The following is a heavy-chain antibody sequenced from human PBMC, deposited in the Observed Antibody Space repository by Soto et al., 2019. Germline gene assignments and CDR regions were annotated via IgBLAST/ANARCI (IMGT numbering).Heavy chain of an antibody. Sequence: EVQLLESGGGLVQPRGSLRLSCAASGFTFPSYGMTWVRQSPGKGLEWVSSISGSAGSTYYADFVKGRFTISRDNSKNTVYLQMNSLRAKDAAVYYCAKDSLRIYDFWSGTGNWFDPWGQGTLVTVSS. V-gene: IGHV3-23*01. CDR3: AKDSLRIYDFWSGTGNWFDP. CDR2: ISGSAGST. D-gene: IGHD3-3*01. J-gene: IGHJ5*02. CDR1: GFTFPSYG.